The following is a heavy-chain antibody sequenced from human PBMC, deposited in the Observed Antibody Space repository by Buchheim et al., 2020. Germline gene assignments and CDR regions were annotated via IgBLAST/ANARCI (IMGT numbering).Heavy chain of an antibody. CDR2: IDDGTSII. CDR1: GFTFSNNV. Sequence: QVQLVESGGGLVKPGGSLRLSCAASGFTFSNNVMGWVRQAPGKGLEWFSHIDDGTSIIYYGDSVKGRFTISVDNAKNSVYLQMFSLRVEDTATYYCVRIGDSIIDYWGQGTL. J-gene: IGHJ4*02. V-gene: IGHV3-11*01. CDR3: VRIGDSIIDY. D-gene: IGHD2-21*02.